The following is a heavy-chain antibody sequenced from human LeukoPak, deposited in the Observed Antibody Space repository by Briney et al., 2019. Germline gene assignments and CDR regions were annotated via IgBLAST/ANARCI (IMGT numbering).Heavy chain of an antibody. J-gene: IGHJ4*02. D-gene: IGHD4-23*01. Sequence: PGGSLTLSRAASGLTVSNNYINWVRQAPGKGLEWVSVMHSDDTTYYADSVKGRFTISRDNFKNTLYLQMNTLRVEDTGVYYCASDRGYGGNSGDHWGQGTLVSVSS. CDR1: GLTVSNNY. V-gene: IGHV3-66*01. CDR2: MHSDDTT. CDR3: ASDRGYGGNSGDH.